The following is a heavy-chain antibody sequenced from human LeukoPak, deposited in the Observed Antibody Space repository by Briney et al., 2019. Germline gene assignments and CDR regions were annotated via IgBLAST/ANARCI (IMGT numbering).Heavy chain of an antibody. Sequence: ASVKVSCKASGCTFTSYAMHWVRQAPGQRLERMGWINAGNGNTKYSQKFQGRVTITRDTSASTAYMELSSLRSEDTAVYYCARDPVVAAVYYYYGMDVWGQGTTVTVSS. J-gene: IGHJ6*02. CDR1: GCTFTSYA. V-gene: IGHV1-3*01. CDR2: INAGNGNT. CDR3: ARDPVVAAVYYYYGMDV. D-gene: IGHD2-15*01.